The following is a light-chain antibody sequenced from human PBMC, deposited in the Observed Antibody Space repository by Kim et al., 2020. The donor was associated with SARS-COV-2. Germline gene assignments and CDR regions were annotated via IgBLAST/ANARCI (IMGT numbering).Light chain of an antibody. CDR1: QCISNY. Sequence: SSVGSGVTIPCRSSQCISNYLACYQQKPWEAPKLLIYAASTLQFGVSTRFSGSGSGTEFTLTISDLQPEDVATYYCQKYDTAPWTFGHGTKVDIK. CDR2: AAS. V-gene: IGKV1-27*01. J-gene: IGKJ1*01. CDR3: QKYDTAPWT.